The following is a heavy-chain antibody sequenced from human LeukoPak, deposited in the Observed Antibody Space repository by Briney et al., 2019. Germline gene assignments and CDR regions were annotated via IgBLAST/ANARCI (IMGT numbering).Heavy chain of an antibody. CDR2: ISSSSSYI. J-gene: IGHJ3*02. V-gene: IGHV3-21*06. CDR3: VRQPRIQQGLDAFDI. D-gene: IGHD5-18*01. CDR1: GFTFSTYS. Sequence: RPGGSLRLSCAASGFTFSTYSMNWVRQAPGKGLEWVSSISSSSSYIYYADSVKGRFTISRDNAKNSLHLQMNSLRAEDTAVYYCVRQPRIQQGLDAFDIWGQGTMVTVSS.